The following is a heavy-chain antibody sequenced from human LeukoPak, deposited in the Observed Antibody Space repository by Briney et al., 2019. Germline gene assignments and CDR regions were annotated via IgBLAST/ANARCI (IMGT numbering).Heavy chain of an antibody. Sequence: PGGSLRLSCAASGFTFSSYWMHWVRQGPGKGLVWVSRINSDGSSTSYADSVKGRFTISRDNAKNTLYLQMNSLRAEDTAVYYCARGGYYDSSGYYYPPYFDYWAREPWSPSPQ. J-gene: IGHJ4*02. D-gene: IGHD3-22*01. CDR2: INSDGSST. CDR1: GFTFSSYW. V-gene: IGHV3-74*01. CDR3: ARGGYYDSSGYYYPPYFDY.